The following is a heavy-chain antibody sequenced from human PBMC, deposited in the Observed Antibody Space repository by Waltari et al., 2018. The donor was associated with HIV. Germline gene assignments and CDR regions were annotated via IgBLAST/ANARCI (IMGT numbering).Heavy chain of an antibody. CDR2: INTSRSHI. V-gene: IGHV3-48*01. D-gene: IGHD5-12*01. CDR1: GFTFSSYG. Sequence: EVQLVESGGGLVQPGGSLRLSCAASGFTFSSYGMNWFRLAPGKGLEWVSYINTSRSHIYYADSVKGRFTISRDDAKNSLSLQMNSLRAEDTAVYYCAREVATSGPSDHWGQGTLVTVSS. J-gene: IGHJ4*02. CDR3: AREVATSGPSDH.